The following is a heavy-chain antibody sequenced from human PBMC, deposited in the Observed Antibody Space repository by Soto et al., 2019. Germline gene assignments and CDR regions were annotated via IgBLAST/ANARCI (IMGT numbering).Heavy chain of an antibody. CDR2: IWYDGSNK. D-gene: IGHD2-2*01. CDR1: GFTFSSYG. Sequence: GSLRLSCAASGFTFSSYGMHWVRQAPGKGLEWVAVIWYDGSNKYYADSVKGRFTISRDNSKNTLYLQMNSLRAEDTAVYYCARDPRYCSSTSCFSMDVWGQGTTVTVSS. J-gene: IGHJ6*02. V-gene: IGHV3-33*01. CDR3: ARDPRYCSSTSCFSMDV.